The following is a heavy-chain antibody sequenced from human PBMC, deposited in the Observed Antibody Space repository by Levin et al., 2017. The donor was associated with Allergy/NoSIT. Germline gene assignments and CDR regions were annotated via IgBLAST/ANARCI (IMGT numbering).Heavy chain of an antibody. D-gene: IGHD6-13*01. V-gene: IGHV1-18*01. CDR1: GYTFHTYG. CDR3: AKDHGAQLVVCYGLDV. J-gene: IGHJ6*02. Sequence: ASVKVSCKASGYTFHTYGITWVRQAPGKGLEWLGWVSGYNSETNYTKRFQDRLTMTTDTSTNTAYMELRSLRSDDTAVYYCAKDHGAQLVVCYGLDVWGQGTTVTV. CDR2: VSGYNSET.